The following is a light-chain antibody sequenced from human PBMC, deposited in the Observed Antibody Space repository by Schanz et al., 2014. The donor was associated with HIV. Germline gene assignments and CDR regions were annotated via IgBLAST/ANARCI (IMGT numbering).Light chain of an antibody. CDR2: GAS. J-gene: IGKJ4*01. CDR1: QSVSSSY. CDR3: QQRSNWPPIT. V-gene: IGKV3D-20*02. Sequence: ESVLTQSPGTLSLSPGERATLSCRASQSVSSSYLAWYQQKPGQAPRLLIYGASSRATGIPDRFSGSGSGTDFTLTISRLEPEDFAVYYCQQRSNWPPITFGGETKVEI.